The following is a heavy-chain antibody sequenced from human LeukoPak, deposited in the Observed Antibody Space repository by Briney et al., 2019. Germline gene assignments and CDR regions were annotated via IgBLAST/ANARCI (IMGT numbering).Heavy chain of an antibody. Sequence: SETLSLTCTVSGGSISSYYWNWIRQPPGKGLEWIGYIYYSGSTNYNPSLKSRVTISVDTSKNQFSLKLSSVTAADTAVYYCARIDPRAYYYGMDVWGQGTTVTVSS. J-gene: IGHJ6*02. V-gene: IGHV4-59*08. CDR3: ARIDPRAYYYGMDV. CDR2: IYYSGST. CDR1: GGSISSYY.